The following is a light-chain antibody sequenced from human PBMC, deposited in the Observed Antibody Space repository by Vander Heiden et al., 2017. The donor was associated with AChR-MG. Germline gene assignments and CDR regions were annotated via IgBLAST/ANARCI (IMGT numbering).Light chain of an antibody. CDR2: WAS. CDR1: QSLLSNSKDF. CDR3: QQYDCEPLT. J-gene: IGKJ2*01. V-gene: IGKV4-1*01. Sequence: IVMTQSPDSLAVSLGERATINCKSSQSLLSNSKDFLAWFQQRPGQPPKLLIYWASTRASGAPDRFSGAGSGTDFTLTISNLQAEDVAVYYCQQYDCEPLTFGQGTKLQVK.